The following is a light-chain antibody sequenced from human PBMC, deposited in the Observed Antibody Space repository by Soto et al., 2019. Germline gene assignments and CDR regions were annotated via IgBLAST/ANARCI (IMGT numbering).Light chain of an antibody. CDR1: QSLLHSTGSNY. CDR2: LGS. Sequence: IVMTQFPLSLPVTPGEPASISCRSSQSLLHSTGSNYLDWYLQKPGQSPQLLISLGSDRASGVPDRFSGSGSGTVFTLKISKVEAEDVGVYYCRQALQMPPNFGQGTRLEIK. CDR3: RQALQMPPN. J-gene: IGKJ5*01. V-gene: IGKV2-28*01.